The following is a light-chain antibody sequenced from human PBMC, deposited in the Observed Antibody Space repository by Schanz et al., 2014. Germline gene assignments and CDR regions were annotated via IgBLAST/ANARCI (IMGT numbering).Light chain of an antibody. CDR2: GAS. Sequence: DIVMTQSPATLSVSPGEGATLSCRASQTIGITLAWYQQKPGQAPRLLISGASTRATGVPARFSGSGSGTESTLTISSLQSEDFALYYCQQYDNWPPWPFAQGTRVDLK. CDR1: QTIGIT. J-gene: IGKJ1*01. V-gene: IGKV3-15*01. CDR3: QQYDNWPPWP.